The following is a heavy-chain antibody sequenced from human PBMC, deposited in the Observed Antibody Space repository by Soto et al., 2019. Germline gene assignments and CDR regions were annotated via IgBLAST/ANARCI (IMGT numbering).Heavy chain of an antibody. CDR2: IFAGTGYT. D-gene: IGHD6-13*01. CDR3: ARDQLHSLNAAGSDFNYYYRGMDV. Sequence: GAPVKVSRKASGYTFSNFPYHWLRPAPRQKPEWLGRIFAGTGYTKYSPRFRGRLTITRDTAASSLSMELTSLRPEDTAVYYCARDQLHSLNAAGSDFNYYYRGMDVWGQGTTVTVSS. V-gene: IGHV1-3*01. J-gene: IGHJ6*02. CDR1: GYTFSNFP.